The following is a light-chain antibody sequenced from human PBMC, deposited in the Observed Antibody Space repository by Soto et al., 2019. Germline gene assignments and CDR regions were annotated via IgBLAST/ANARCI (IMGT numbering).Light chain of an antibody. J-gene: IGKJ4*01. V-gene: IGKV3D-15*01. CDR3: QQYNNGPLT. CDR1: HSISSN. Sequence: EIVLTQSPDTLSVSQGERTTLTCRASHSISSNLAWYKQKSGQPPRHLIYDASTRATGFPARCIGSGSGTEFTRTISSLQSEDFAVYYWQQYNNGPLTFGGGTTVEIK. CDR2: DAS.